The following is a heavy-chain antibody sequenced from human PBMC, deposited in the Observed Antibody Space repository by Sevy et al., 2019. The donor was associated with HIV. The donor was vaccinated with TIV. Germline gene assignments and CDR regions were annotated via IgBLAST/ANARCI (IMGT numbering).Heavy chain of an antibody. CDR2: IQSTTDGGTI. J-gene: IGHJ6*02. Sequence: GGSLRLSCVASGFTFSNAWMNWVRQAPGKGLEWVGRIQSTTDGGTIDYAAPVKGRFTISRDDSKNTLYLQMNSLKTEDTAVYYCTTDPIILLLVTDGVAVLGQGNTVTVSS. D-gene: IGHD2-8*02. V-gene: IGHV3-15*01. CDR3: TTDPIILLLVTDGVAV. CDR1: GFTFSNAW.